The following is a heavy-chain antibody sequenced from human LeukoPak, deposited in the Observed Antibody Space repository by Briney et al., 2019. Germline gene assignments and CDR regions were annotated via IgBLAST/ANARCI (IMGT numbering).Heavy chain of an antibody. J-gene: IGHJ4*02. CDR3: ARDRLAYSGGYYFFAC. V-gene: IGHV1-2*02. CDR2: INPYSGGT. CDR1: GYTFTDYY. Sequence: GASVKVSCKASGYTFTDYYMHWVRQAPGQGLEWMGWINPYSGGTNYAQNFQGRVTMTRDTSISTAYMELSRLKSDDTAVYYCARDRLAYSGGYYFFACWDQGTLVTVSS. D-gene: IGHD1-26*01.